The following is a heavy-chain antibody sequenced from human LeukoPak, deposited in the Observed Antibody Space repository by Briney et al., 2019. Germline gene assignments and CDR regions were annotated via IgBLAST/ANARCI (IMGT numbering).Heavy chain of an antibody. CDR3: ARDLSAAFDF. V-gene: IGHV3-33*01. Sequence: PGTSLRLSCAASGFPFRSYGMHWVRQAPGKGLEWVARLVYDARSDYANSVKGRFSISRDDSKNTLFLDMSNLRAEDTALYYCARDLSAAFDFWGQGVLVTVSS. CDR1: GFPFRSYG. J-gene: IGHJ4*02. CDR2: LVYDARS. D-gene: IGHD6-19*01.